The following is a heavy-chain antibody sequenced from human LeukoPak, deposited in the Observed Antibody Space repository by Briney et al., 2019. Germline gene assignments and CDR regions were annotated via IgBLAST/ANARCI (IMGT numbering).Heavy chain of an antibody. D-gene: IGHD3-10*01. CDR1: GYTLTELS. V-gene: IGHV1-24*01. J-gene: IGHJ4*02. Sequence: ASVKVSCKVSGYTLTELSMHWVRQAPGKGLEWMGGFDPEDGETIYAQKFQGRVTMTEDTSTDTAYMELSRLRSDDTAVYYCARGEDYGSGSYYPFDYWGQGTLVTVSS. CDR2: FDPEDGET. CDR3: ARGEDYGSGSYYPFDY.